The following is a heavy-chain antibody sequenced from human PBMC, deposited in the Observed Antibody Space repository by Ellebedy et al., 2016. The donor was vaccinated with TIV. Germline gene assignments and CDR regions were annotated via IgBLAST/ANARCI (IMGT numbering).Heavy chain of an antibody. Sequence: GESLKISXAASGFTFSSYTMRWVRQAPGKGLEWVSDISGSGGGTYYADSVKGRFTISRDNSKNTLYLLMNSLRVEDTAVYYCAKGITAAVVEGSLFDPWGQGTLVTVSS. CDR1: GFTFSSYT. CDR3: AKGITAAVVEGSLFDP. CDR2: ISGSGGGT. D-gene: IGHD6-13*01. J-gene: IGHJ5*02. V-gene: IGHV3-23*01.